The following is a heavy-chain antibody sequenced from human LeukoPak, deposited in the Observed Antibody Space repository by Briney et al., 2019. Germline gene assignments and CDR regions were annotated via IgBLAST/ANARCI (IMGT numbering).Heavy chain of an antibody. V-gene: IGHV3-30*04. CDR1: GFTFNTYS. Sequence: GGSLRLPCATSGFTFNTYSIHWVRQAPGEGLEWVAFISYDGRTIYYADSVKGRFTISRDNSKNALYLQMNSLRVEDTAVYYCARDRDPYYFDFWGQGTLVTVSS. J-gene: IGHJ4*02. CDR2: ISYDGRTI. CDR3: ARDRDPYYFDF. D-gene: IGHD3-10*01.